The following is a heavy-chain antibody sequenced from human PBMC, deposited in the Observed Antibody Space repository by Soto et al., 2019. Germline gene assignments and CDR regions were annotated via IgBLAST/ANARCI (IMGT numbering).Heavy chain of an antibody. V-gene: IGHV1-2*04. CDR3: ARDGRAVSAAGNMDV. CDR1: GYTFTDYY. Sequence: RASVKVSCKASGYTFTDYYIHWVRQAPGQGLEWLGWINPDSGGTGYAQKFRGWVTMTRDTSINTAYMELSRLKSDDSAVYYCARDGRAVSAAGNMDVWGHGTTVTVSS. CDR2: INPDSGGT. D-gene: IGHD6-13*01. J-gene: IGHJ6*02.